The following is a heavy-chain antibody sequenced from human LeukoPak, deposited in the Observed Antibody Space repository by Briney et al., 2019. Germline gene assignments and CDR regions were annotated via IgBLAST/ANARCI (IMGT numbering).Heavy chain of an antibody. CDR2: IFPSGGEI. CDR3: AKDGAWLRFDD. D-gene: IGHD5-12*01. J-gene: IGHJ4*02. Sequence: GGSLRLSCAASGFTFSTFAMIWVRQPPGKGLEWVSSIFPSGGEIHYADSVRGRFTISRDNSKSILSLQMNSLRAEDTAVYYCAKDGAWLRFDDWGQGILVTVSS. V-gene: IGHV3-23*01. CDR1: GFTFSTFA.